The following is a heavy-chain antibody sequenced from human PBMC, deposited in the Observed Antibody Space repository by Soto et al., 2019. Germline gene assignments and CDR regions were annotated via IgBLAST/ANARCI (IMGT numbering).Heavy chain of an antibody. CDR2: IISIFGTE. D-gene: IGHD3-22*01. CDR3: ARGRGYGPQLLPFECTTGWFDP. J-gene: IGHJ5*02. CDR1: GGTFSSYA. Sequence: SVKVSCKASGGTFSSYAISWVRQAPGQGLEWVGGIISIFGTENYAQKFQGRVTITADESTSTAYMELSSLRSEDTAVYYCARGRGYGPQLLPFECTTGWFDPWGQGSRATVPS. V-gene: IGHV1-69*13.